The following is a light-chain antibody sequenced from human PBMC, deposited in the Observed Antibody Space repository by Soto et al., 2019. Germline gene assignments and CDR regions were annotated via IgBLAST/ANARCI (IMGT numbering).Light chain of an antibody. CDR2: EVN. CDR3: SSYAGNDNYV. Sequence: QSALTQPACVSGTPGQSITISCTGTSSDVGGYNYVSWYQQHPGKVPKLLIYEVNKRPSGVPGRFSGSKSGNTASLTVSGLQAEDEADYYGSSYAGNDNYVFGTGTKVTVL. V-gene: IGLV2-8*01. CDR1: SSDVGGYNY. J-gene: IGLJ1*01.